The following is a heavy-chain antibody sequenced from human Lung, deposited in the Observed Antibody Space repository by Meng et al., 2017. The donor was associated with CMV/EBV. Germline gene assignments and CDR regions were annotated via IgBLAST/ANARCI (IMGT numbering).Heavy chain of an antibody. CDR2: ISAYNGNT. J-gene: IGHJ4*02. V-gene: IGHV1-18*01. CDR3: ARDFSGYSSSSLY. D-gene: IGHD6-13*01. CDR1: GYTFTSYG. Sequence: SCXXSGYTFTSYGISWVRQAPGQGLEWMGWISAYNGNTNYAQKLQGRVTMTTDTSTSTAYMELRSLRSDDTAVYYCARDFSGYSSSSLYWGQGTLVTVSS.